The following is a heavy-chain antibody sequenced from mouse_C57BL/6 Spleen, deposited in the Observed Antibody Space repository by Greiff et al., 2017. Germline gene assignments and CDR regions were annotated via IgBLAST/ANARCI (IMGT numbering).Heavy chain of an antibody. CDR1: GYTFTDYE. D-gene: IGHD1-1*01. Sequence: VQRVESGAELVRPGASVTLSCKASGYTFTDYEMHWVKQTPVHGLEWIGAIDPETGGTAYNQKFKGKAILTADKSSSTAYMELRSLTSEDSAVYYCTSYYGSSYPFDDWGQGTTLTVSS. J-gene: IGHJ2*01. CDR2: IDPETGGT. V-gene: IGHV1-15*01. CDR3: TSYYGSSYPFDD.